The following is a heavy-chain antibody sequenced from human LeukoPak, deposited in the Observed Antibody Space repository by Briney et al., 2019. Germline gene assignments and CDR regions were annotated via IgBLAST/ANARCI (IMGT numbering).Heavy chain of an antibody. D-gene: IGHD4-11*01. CDR2: IIPILGIA. CDR3: ARRENDDYEYLHN. CDR1: GGTFSTYA. V-gene: IGHV1-69*04. Sequence: GGSVKVSCKASGGTFSTYAISWVRQAPGQGLEWMGRIIPILGIANYAQKFQGKVTITADKSTSTAYMGLSSLRSEDTAVYYCARRENDDYEYLHNWGQGTLVTVCS. J-gene: IGHJ1*01.